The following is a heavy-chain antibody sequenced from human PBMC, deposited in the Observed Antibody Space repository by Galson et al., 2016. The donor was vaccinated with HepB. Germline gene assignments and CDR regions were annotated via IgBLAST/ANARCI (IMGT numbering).Heavy chain of an antibody. J-gene: IGHJ4*02. V-gene: IGHV5-51*01. Sequence: QSGAEVKKPGESLKISCKGSGYIFTSYWIGWVRQMPGKGLEWMGIIYPDDSDVRYSPSFQGQVTISADKSITTAYLQWSSLTASDTAMYYCARPDPIVPAVVGGDYYGSGSIDYWGQGTLVTVSS. CDR2: IYPDDSDV. CDR1: GYIFTSYW. CDR3: ARPDPIVPAVVGGDYYGSGSIDY. D-gene: IGHD3-10*01.